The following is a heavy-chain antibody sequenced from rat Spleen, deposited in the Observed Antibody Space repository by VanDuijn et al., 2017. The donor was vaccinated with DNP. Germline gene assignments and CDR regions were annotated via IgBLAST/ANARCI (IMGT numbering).Heavy chain of an antibody. CDR1: GFSLTNYH. J-gene: IGHJ4*01. Sequence: QVQLKESGPDLVQPSQTLSLTCTVSGFSLTNYHVHWVRQPPGKGLEWMGRIQSGGNTDYNSALKSRLSISRDTSKSQVFLKMNSLQTEDTATYYCAREADTGYAMDAWGQGTSVTVSS. V-gene: IGHV2-27*01. D-gene: IGHD4-1*01. CDR2: IQSGGNT. CDR3: AREADTGYAMDA.